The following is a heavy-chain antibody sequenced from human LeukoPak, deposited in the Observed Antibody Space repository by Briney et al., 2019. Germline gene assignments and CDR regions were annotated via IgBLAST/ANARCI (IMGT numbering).Heavy chain of an antibody. CDR1: GGSFSGYY. Sequence: SETLSLTCAVYGGSFSGYYWSWIRQPPGKGLEWIGEINHSGSTNYNPSLKSRVTISVDTSKNQFSLKLSSVTAADTAVYYCARDRDGSIAARRPERRPFGNWFDPWGQGTLVTVSS. CDR2: INHSGST. CDR3: ARDRDGSIAARRPERRPFGNWFDP. D-gene: IGHD6-6*01. V-gene: IGHV4-34*01. J-gene: IGHJ5*02.